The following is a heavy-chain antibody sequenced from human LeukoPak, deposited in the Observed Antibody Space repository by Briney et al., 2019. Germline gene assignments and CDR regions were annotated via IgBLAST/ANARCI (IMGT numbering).Heavy chain of an antibody. CDR1: GFTFSSYW. Sequence: PGGSLRLSCAASGFTFSSYWMHWVRQAPGKGLVCVSRINSDGRSTSYADSVKGRFTISRDNAKNTLYLQMNSLRAEDTAVYYCARGPPVAAAGNFNWFDPWGQGTLVTVSS. V-gene: IGHV3-74*01. J-gene: IGHJ5*02. D-gene: IGHD6-13*01. CDR3: ARGPPVAAAGNFNWFDP. CDR2: INSDGRST.